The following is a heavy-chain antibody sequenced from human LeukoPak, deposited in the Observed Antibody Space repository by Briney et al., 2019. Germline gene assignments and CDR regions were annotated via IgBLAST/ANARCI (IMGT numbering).Heavy chain of an antibody. CDR3: ARWAGEPRGYFDY. Sequence: SETLSLTCAVYGGSFSGYYWSWIRQPPGKGLEWIGEINHSGSTNYNPSLKSRVTISVDTSKNQFSLKLSSVTAADTAVYYCARWAGEPRGYFDYWGQGTLVTVSS. D-gene: IGHD3-10*01. J-gene: IGHJ4*02. CDR2: INHSGST. V-gene: IGHV4-34*01. CDR1: GGSFSGYY.